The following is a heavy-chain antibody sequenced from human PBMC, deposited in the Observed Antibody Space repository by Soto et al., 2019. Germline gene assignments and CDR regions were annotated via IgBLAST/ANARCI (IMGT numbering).Heavy chain of an antibody. CDR3: ARGGHVVVVTAALDY. J-gene: IGHJ4*02. V-gene: IGHV1-46*01. CDR2: VNPSGGHT. Sequence: QVQLMQSGAEVKKPGASVKVSCRASGDTFTDYYIHWVRQAPGQGLEWMGTVNPSGGHTTYAQHFLGRVTMTRDTSTRTLYMELTSLTSDDTARYYCARGGHVVVVTAALDYWGQGTLVTVSS. D-gene: IGHD2-21*02. CDR1: GDTFTDYY.